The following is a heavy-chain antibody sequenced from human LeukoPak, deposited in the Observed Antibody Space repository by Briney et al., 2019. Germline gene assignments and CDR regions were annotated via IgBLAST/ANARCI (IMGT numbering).Heavy chain of an antibody. J-gene: IGHJ4*02. D-gene: IGHD6-19*01. CDR2: SSTSGGST. Sequence: PGESLTLSCALARPSLINYSIGCARQPPGEGRKWVSSSSTSGGSTYYADSVKGRFTISKDNSKNPLYLQMNSLRAEDTAVYYCANFSSGFSFDYWGQGTLVTVSS. CDR1: RPSLINYS. V-gene: IGHV3-23*01. CDR3: ANFSSGFSFDY.